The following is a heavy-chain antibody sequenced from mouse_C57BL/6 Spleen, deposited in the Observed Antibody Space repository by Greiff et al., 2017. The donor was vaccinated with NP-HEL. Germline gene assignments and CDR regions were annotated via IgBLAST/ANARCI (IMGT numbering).Heavy chain of an antibody. D-gene: IGHD1-1*01. Sequence: EVLLVESGGGLVKPGASLKLSCAASGFTFSSYAMSWVRQTPEKRLEWVATISDGGSYTYYPDNVKGRFTISRDNAKNNLYLQLSHLKSEDTAMYYCARDEDYGSTMDYWGQGTSVTVSS. CDR1: GFTFSSYA. J-gene: IGHJ4*01. V-gene: IGHV5-4*01. CDR2: ISDGGSYT. CDR3: ARDEDYGSTMDY.